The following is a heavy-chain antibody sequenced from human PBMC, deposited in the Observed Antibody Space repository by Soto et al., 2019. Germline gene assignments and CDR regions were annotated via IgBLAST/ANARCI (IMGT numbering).Heavy chain of an antibody. CDR2: ISSSSSYI. V-gene: IGHV3-21*01. Sequence: GGSLRLSCAASGFTFSSYSMNWVRQAPGKGLEWVSSISSSSSYIYYADSVKGRFTISRDNAKNSLYLQMNSLRAEDTAVYYCARDALNPPNRLLWFGELLDWGQGTLVTVSS. CDR3: ARDALNPPNRLLWFGELLD. J-gene: IGHJ4*02. CDR1: GFTFSSYS. D-gene: IGHD3-10*01.